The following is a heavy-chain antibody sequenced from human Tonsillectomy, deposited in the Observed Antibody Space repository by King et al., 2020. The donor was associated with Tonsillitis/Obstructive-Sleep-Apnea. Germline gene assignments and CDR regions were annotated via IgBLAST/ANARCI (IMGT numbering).Heavy chain of an antibody. CDR3: ARTEDYYYIDV. CDR2: LSSSSGYT. CDR1: GFTFSDYY. Sequence: VQLVESGGGLVKPGGSLRLSCAASGFTFSDYYMSWIRQAPGRGLEWVSYLSSSSGYTSYGDSVKGRFTISRDNAKNSLYLQMNSLRDEDTAVYYCARTEDYYYIDVWGKGTTVTVSS. V-gene: IGHV3-11*05. J-gene: IGHJ6*03.